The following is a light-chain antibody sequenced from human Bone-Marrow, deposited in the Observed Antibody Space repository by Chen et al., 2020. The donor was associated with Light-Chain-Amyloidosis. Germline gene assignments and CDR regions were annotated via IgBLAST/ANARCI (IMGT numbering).Light chain of an antibody. J-gene: IGKJ2*01. Sequence: DIQLTQSSASLSASVGDRVTITCRASQGIRNDVGLYQQKPGNAPKRLIYAASSLQSGVPSRFSGSGSGTEFTLTISSLQPEDFATYYCLQHNSYPHTFGQGTKLEIK. CDR1: QGIRND. V-gene: IGKV1-17*01. CDR3: LQHNSYPHT. CDR2: AAS.